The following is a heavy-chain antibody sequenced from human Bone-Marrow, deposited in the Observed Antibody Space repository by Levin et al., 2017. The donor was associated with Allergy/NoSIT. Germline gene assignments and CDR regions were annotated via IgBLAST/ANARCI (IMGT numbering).Heavy chain of an antibody. J-gene: IGHJ4*02. D-gene: IGHD3-22*01. CDR1: GYTFTNFA. CDR2: ISASIGTT. CDR3: ARVHSSGWDG. V-gene: IGHV1-18*01. Sequence: ASVKVSCKASGYTFTNFAVSWVRQAPGQGLEWMGWISASIGTTNYAQNLQGRVTMTTDTSTSTAYMDLTRLRSDDTAIYYCARVHSSGWDGWGQGTLVTVSS.